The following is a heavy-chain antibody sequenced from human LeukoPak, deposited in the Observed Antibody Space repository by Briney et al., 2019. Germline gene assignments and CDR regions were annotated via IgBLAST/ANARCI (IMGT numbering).Heavy chain of an antibody. V-gene: IGHV3-49*03. CDR3: TRVPGYSYGYETFDI. Sequence: GGSLRLSCTASGFTFGDYAVSWFRQAPGKGLEWVGFIRSKTYGGTTEYVASVKGRFTISRDDSKSIAYLQMNSLKTEDTAVYYCTRVPGYSYGYETFDIWGQGTMVTVSS. CDR1: GFTFGDYA. J-gene: IGHJ3*02. CDR2: IRSKTYGGTT. D-gene: IGHD5-18*01.